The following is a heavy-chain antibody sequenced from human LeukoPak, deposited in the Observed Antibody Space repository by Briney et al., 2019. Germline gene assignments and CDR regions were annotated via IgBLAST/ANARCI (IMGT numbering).Heavy chain of an antibody. Sequence: SETLSLTCTVPRDSTSIYSWSWIREPPGEGVEWIGYTYYSGGTDYNPSLKSRVTISVATSKNQFSLKLRSVTAADTAVYYCARHVTISAPYDASDIWGQGTMVTVS. CDR2: TYYSGGT. CDR1: RDSTSIYS. CDR3: ARHVTISAPYDASDI. D-gene: IGHD5-24*01. J-gene: IGHJ3*02. V-gene: IGHV4-59*08.